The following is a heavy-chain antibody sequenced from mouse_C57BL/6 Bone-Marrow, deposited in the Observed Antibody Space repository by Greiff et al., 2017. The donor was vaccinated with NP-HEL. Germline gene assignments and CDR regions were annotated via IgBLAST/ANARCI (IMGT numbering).Heavy chain of an antibody. V-gene: IGHV1-69*01. CDR3: AREIYYYGSSPAWFAY. CDR1: GYTFASYW. J-gene: IGHJ3*01. Sequence: QVQLQQPGAELVMPGASVKLSCKASGYTFASYWMHWVKQRPGQGLEWIGEIDPSDSYTNYNQKFKGKSTLTVDKSSSTAYMQLSSLTYEDSAVYYCAREIYYYGSSPAWFAYWGQGTLVTVSA. CDR2: IDPSDSYT. D-gene: IGHD1-1*01.